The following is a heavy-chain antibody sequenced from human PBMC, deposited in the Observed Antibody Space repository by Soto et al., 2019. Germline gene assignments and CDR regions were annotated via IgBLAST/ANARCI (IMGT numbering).Heavy chain of an antibody. CDR2: FYYSGTT. J-gene: IGHJ4*02. CDR1: GDSITASYSI. Sequence: QLQLRESGPGLVRPSETLSLTCTVSGDSITASYSIWAWIRQPPGKGLEWIGTFYYSGTTSQNPPLRSRITISGDTSRNQFALHLTSVTAADTAMYFCARYRFTATWSKFDYWGQGSQVTVSS. V-gene: IGHV4-39*07. D-gene: IGHD3-16*02. CDR3: ARYRFTATWSKFDY.